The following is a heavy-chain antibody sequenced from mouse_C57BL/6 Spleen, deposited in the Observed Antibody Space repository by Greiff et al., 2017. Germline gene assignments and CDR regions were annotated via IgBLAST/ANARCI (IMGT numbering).Heavy chain of an antibody. CDR1: GYTFTSYW. CDR2: IHPNSGST. J-gene: IGHJ2*01. V-gene: IGHV1-64*01. D-gene: IGHD4-1*01. CDR3: TEKNWEEFDY. Sequence: VQLQQSGAELVKPGASVKLSCKASGYTFTSYWMHWVKQRPGQGLEWIGMIHPNSGSTNYNEKFKSKATLTVDKSSSTAYMQLSSLTSEDSAVYYCTEKNWEEFDYWGQGTTLTVSS.